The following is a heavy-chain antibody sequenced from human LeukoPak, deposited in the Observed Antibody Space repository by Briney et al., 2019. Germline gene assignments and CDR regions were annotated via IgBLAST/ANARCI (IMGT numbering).Heavy chain of an antibody. CDR1: GFTFSDHY. D-gene: IGHD6-19*01. CDR3: LKGRGSAVAPPPWFDP. Sequence: GGSLRLSCAASGFTFSDHYMDWVRQAPGKGLEWVSAISGSGGSTYYADSVKGRFTISRDNSKNTLYLQMTSRRNKETAPYFCLKGRGSAVAPPPWFDPWGQGNRVTVSS. CDR2: ISGSGGST. J-gene: IGHJ5*02. V-gene: IGHV3-23*01.